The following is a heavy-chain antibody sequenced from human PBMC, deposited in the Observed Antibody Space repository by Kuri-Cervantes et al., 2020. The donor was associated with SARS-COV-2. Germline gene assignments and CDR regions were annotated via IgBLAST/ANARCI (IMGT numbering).Heavy chain of an antibody. V-gene: IGHV3-53*01. CDR2: IYSGGST. CDR3: AKGYQFVGYSYGQGLFDY. D-gene: IGHD5-18*01. Sequence: GESLKISCAASGFTVSSNYMSWVRQAPGKGLEWVSVIYSGGSTYYADSVKGRFTISRDNSKNTLYLQMNSLRAEDTAVYYCAKGYQFVGYSYGQGLFDYWGQGTLVTVSS. J-gene: IGHJ4*02. CDR1: GFTVSSNY.